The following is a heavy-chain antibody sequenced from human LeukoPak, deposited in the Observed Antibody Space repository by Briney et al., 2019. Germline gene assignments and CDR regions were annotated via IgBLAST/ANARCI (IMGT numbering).Heavy chain of an antibody. V-gene: IGHV1-2*02. Sequence: GASVKVSCKASGYTFIGYYIHWVRQAPGQGLEWMGWINPNSGGTNYAQKFQGRVTMTRDTSISTAYMELSGLTSDDTAIYYCARYFAVPDGGGFDYWGQGTLVTVSS. J-gene: IGHJ4*02. CDR1: GYTFIGYY. CDR2: INPNSGGT. D-gene: IGHD3-3*01. CDR3: ARYFAVPDGGGFDY.